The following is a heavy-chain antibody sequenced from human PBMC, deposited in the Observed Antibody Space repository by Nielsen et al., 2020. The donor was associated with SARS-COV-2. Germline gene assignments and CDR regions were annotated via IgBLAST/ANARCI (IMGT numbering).Heavy chain of an antibody. Sequence: RQAPGKGLEWIGNISYSGRTYYNPSLKSRVTISVDTSKNQFSLRLNSVTAADTAVYFCARGKRSFSGAFLNFYYYYYMDVWGKGTTVTVSS. CDR2: ISYSGRT. V-gene: IGHV4-39*01. D-gene: IGHD3-3*01. CDR3: ARGKRSFSGAFLNFYYYYYMDV. J-gene: IGHJ6*03.